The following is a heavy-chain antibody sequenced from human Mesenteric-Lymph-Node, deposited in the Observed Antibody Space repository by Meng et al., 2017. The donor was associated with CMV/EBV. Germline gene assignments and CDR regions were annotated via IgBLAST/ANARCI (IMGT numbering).Heavy chain of an antibody. D-gene: IGHD2-15*01. CDR3: ARENLGGSPFDY. CDR2: INPNSGGT. J-gene: IGHJ4*02. Sequence: ASVKVSCKASGYTFTGYYMHWVRQAPGQGLEWMGWINPNSGGTNYAQKFQGRVTITTDESTSTAYMELSSLRSEDTAVYYCARENLGGSPFDYWGQGTLVTVSS. CDR1: GYTFTGYY. V-gene: IGHV1-2*02.